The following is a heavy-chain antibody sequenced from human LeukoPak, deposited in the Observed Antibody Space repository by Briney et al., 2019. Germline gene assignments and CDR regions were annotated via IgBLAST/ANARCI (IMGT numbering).Heavy chain of an antibody. Sequence: PGGSLRLTCTASGFTFSSYSMNWVRQAPGKGVEWVSYISSSSSTIYYADSVKDRFTVSRDNVQNSLYLQMNSLRAEDTAVYHCARDPRGSGSYYVSAFDIWGQGTVVTVSS. CDR3: ARDPRGSGSYYVSAFDI. J-gene: IGHJ3*02. CDR2: ISSSSSTI. D-gene: IGHD3-10*01. V-gene: IGHV3-48*01. CDR1: GFTFSSYS.